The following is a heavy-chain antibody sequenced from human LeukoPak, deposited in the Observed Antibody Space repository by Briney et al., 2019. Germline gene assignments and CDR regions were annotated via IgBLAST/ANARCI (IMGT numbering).Heavy chain of an antibody. Sequence: GGSLRLSCAASGFTFSRYAMHWVRQAPGKGLEWVAVISYDGSNKYYADSVKGRFTISRDNSKNTLYLQMNSLRAEDTAVYYCARDSSGWYSSMGYWGQGTLVTVSS. CDR2: ISYDGSNK. V-gene: IGHV3-30*04. J-gene: IGHJ4*02. D-gene: IGHD6-19*01. CDR1: GFTFSRYA. CDR3: ARDSSGWYSSMGY.